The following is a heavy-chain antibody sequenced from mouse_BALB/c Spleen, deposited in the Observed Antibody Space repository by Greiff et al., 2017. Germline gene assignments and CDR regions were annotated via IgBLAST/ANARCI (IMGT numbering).Heavy chain of an antibody. CDR1: GFTFSSYG. D-gene: IGHD2-3*01. CDR3: YDGYYGAY. J-gene: IGHJ3*01. V-gene: IGHV5-6*01. CDR2: ISSGGSYT. Sequence: EVKVVESGGDLVKPGGSLKLSCAASGFTFSSYGMSWVRQTPDKRLEWVATISSGGSYTYYPDSVKGRFTISRDNAKNTLYLQMSSLKSEDTAMYYCYDGYYGAYWGQGTLVTVSA.